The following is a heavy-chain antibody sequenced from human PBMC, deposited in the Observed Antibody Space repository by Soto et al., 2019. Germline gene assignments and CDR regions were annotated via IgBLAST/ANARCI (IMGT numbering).Heavy chain of an antibody. J-gene: IGHJ6*02. CDR3: ARFELEYGGMDV. CDR1: GFTFSSYD. Sequence: PXGSLRLSCAASGFTFSSYDMHWVRQATGKGLEWVSAIGTAGDTYYPGSVKGRFTISRENAKNSLYLQMNSLRAGDTAVYYCARFELEYGGMDVWGQGTTVTVSS. D-gene: IGHD1-1*01. CDR2: IGTAGDT. V-gene: IGHV3-13*01.